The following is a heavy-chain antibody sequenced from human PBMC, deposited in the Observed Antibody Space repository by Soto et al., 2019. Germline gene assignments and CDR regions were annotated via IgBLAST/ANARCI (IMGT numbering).Heavy chain of an antibody. V-gene: IGHV1-18*01. Sequence: QVQLVQSGAEVKKPGASVKVSCKASGYTFTSYGISWVRQAPGQGLEWMGWISAYNGNTNYAQKLQGRVTMTTDTSTSTAHRELRSLRSDDTAVYYCARDEGYKWNYGGSWFDPWGQGPRVTVSS. J-gene: IGHJ5*02. CDR3: ARDEGYKWNYGGSWFDP. D-gene: IGHD1-7*01. CDR2: ISAYNGNT. CDR1: GYTFTSYG.